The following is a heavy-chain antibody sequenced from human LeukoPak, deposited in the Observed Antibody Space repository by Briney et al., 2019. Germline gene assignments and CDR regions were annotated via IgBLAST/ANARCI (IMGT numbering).Heavy chain of an antibody. J-gene: IGHJ5*02. CDR1: GFTFSSYA. D-gene: IGHD2-2*01. Sequence: LRLSCAASGFTFSSYAMHWVRQAPGKGLEWVALISYDGSSKYYADSVKGRFTISRDNSKNTLSLQMNSLRAEDTAVYYCARDGGYCSSISCYVANWFDPWGQGTLVTVSS. V-gene: IGHV3-30-3*01. CDR3: ARDGGYCSSISCYVANWFDP. CDR2: ISYDGSSK.